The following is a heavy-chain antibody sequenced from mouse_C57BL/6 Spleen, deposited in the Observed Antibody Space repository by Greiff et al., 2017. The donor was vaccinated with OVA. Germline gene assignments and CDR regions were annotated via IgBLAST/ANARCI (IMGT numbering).Heavy chain of an antibody. V-gene: IGHV1-39*01. D-gene: IGHD2-5*01. Sequence: VQLQQSGPELVKPGASVKISCKASGYSFTDYNMNWVKQSNGKSLEWIGVINPNYGTTSYNQKFKGKATFTVDQSSSTAYMQLNSLTSEDSAVYSCARQGHSNYWYFDVWGTGTTVTVSS. CDR3: ARQGHSNYWYFDV. CDR1: GYSFTDYN. CDR2: INPNYGTT. J-gene: IGHJ1*03.